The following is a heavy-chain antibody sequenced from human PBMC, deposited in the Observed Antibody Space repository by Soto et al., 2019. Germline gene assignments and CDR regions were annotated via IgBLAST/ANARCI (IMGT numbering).Heavy chain of an antibody. CDR3: ARHQGEYDSYGSGSVYTGISAYYMDV. D-gene: IGHD3-10*01. CDR2: IYYSGRT. V-gene: IGHV4-39*01. CDR1: GVAISSSSYY. J-gene: IGHJ6*03. Sequence: QLQLQESGPGLVKPSETLSLTCTVSGVAISSSSYYWGWIRQPPGKGLASIGSIYYSGRTYYNPAPMSHCNISVDTSKNPFSLKLRSVTAAGTAVSYCARHQGEYDSYGSGSVYTGISAYYMDVWGKGTTVTVSS.